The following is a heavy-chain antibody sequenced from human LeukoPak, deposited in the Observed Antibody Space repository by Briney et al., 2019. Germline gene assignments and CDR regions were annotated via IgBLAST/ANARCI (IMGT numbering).Heavy chain of an antibody. CDR1: GFTFSSYA. Sequence: GGSLRLSCAASGFTFSSYAMSWVRQAPGKGLEWVSAISGSGGSTYYADSVKGRFTISRDKSKNTLYLQMNSLRAADTAVYYCARDRRTNDAFDIWGQGAMVTVSS. CDR3: ARDRRTNDAFDI. J-gene: IGHJ3*02. D-gene: IGHD1/OR15-1a*01. CDR2: ISGSGGST. V-gene: IGHV3-23*01.